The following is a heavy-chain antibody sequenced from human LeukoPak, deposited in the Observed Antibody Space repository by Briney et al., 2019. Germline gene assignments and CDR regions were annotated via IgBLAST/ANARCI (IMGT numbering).Heavy chain of an antibody. CDR1: GFTFSSYE. J-gene: IGHJ3*02. Sequence: GGSLRLSCAASGFTFSSYEMNWVRQAPGKGLEWVSYISSSGSTIYYADSVKGRFTISRDNAKNSLYLQMNSLRAEDTAVYYCARDRPDYDFWSGYCDPDAFDIWGQGTMVTVSS. D-gene: IGHD3-3*01. CDR3: ARDRPDYDFWSGYCDPDAFDI. V-gene: IGHV3-48*03. CDR2: ISSSGSTI.